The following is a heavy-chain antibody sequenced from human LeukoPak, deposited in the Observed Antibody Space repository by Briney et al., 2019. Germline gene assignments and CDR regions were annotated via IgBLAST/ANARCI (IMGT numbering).Heavy chain of an antibody. V-gene: IGHV1-46*01. D-gene: IGHD3-10*01. CDR3: ARIGTRSGSYYNVDY. J-gene: IGHJ4*02. CDR2: INPSGGST. CDR1: GYTFTSYY. Sequence: AASVKVSCKASGYTFTSYYMHWVRQAPGQGLEWMGIINPSGGSTSYAQKFQGRVTMTRDTSTSTVYMELSSLRSEDTAVYYCARIGTRSGSYYNVDYWGQGTLVTVSS.